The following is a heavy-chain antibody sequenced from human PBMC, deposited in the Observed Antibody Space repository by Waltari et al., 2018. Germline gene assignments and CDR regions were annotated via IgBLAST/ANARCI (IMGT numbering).Heavy chain of an antibody. J-gene: IGHJ4*02. V-gene: IGHV1-18*01. CDR3: ARRRRGVLSALADFDY. Sequence: QVQLVQSGAEVKKPGASVKVSCKASGYTFTSYGISWVRQAPGQGLEWMGWISAYNGNTNYAQKLQGRVTMTTDTSTSTAYIELRSLRSDDTAVYYCARRRRGVLSALADFDYWGQGTLVTVSS. CDR1: GYTFTSYG. CDR2: ISAYNGNT. D-gene: IGHD3-10*01.